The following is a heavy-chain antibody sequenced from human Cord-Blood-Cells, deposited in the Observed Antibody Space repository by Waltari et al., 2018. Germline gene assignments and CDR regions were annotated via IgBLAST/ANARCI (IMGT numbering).Heavy chain of an antibody. CDR3: VRRGAAAGNWFDP. D-gene: IGHD6-13*01. Sequence: QVQLVQSGAEVKKPGASVKVSCKASGYTFTSYAINRVRQATGQGLEWMGWMNPNSGNTGYAQKFQGRVTITRNTSISTAYMELSSLRSEDTAVYYCVRRGAAAGNWFDPWGQGTLVTVSS. CDR1: GYTFTSYA. J-gene: IGHJ5*02. CDR2: MNPNSGNT. V-gene: IGHV1-8*03.